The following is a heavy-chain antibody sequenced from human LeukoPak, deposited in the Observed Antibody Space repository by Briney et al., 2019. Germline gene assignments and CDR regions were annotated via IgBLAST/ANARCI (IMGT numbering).Heavy chain of an antibody. CDR1: GYTFTSYG. D-gene: IGHD4-17*01. CDR3: ARGPPDDYGDPYYFDY. V-gene: IGHV1-18*01. CDR2: ISAYNGNT. J-gene: IGHJ4*02. Sequence: ASVTVSCKASGYTFTSYGISWVRQAPGQGLEWMGWISAYNGNTNYAQKLQGRVTMTTDTSTSTAYMELRSLRSDDTAVYYCARGPPDDYGDPYYFDYWGQGTLVTVSS.